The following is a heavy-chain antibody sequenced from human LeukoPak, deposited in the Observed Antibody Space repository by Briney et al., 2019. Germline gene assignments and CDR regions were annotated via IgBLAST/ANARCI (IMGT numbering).Heavy chain of an antibody. J-gene: IGHJ4*02. Sequence: GGSLRLSCAASGFTFDDYAMHWVRQAPGKGLEWVSGISWNSGSIGYADSVKGRFTISRDNSKNTLYLQMNSLRAEDTAVYYCARDQRHWGQGTLVTVSS. V-gene: IGHV3-9*01. CDR1: GFTFDDYA. CDR2: ISWNSGSI. CDR3: ARDQRH.